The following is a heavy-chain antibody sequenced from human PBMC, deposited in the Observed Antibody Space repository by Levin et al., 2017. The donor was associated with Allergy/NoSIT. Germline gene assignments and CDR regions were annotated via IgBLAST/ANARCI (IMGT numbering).Heavy chain of an antibody. J-gene: IGHJ6*02. D-gene: IGHD3/OR15-3a*01. V-gene: IGHV3-21*06. CDR2: ISPSSSYI. CDR3: ARDYRTGYSSLGEDGLDV. Sequence: SGGSLRLSCAASGFNFSEYAMSWVRQAPGKGLEWVSSISPSSSYIYDADSVKGLFTISRDNAKNSLYLQMTRLRAEDTAVYYCARDYRTGYSSLGEDGLDVWGQGTTVTVSS. CDR1: GFNFSEYA.